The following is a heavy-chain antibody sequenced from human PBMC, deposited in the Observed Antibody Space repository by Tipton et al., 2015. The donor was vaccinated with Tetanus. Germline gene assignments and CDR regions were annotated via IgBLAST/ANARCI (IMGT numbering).Heavy chain of an antibody. D-gene: IGHD4-17*01. V-gene: IGHV1-46*01. CDR3: ARDRGHGDYSFYFDY. CDR1: GYTFTSYY. J-gene: IGHJ4*02. Sequence: QSGPEVKKPGASVKVSCKASGYTFTSYYMHWVRQAPGQGLEWMGIINPSGGSTSYAQKFQGRVTMTRDTSTSTVYMELGSLRSEDTAVYYCARDRGHGDYSFYFDYWGQGTLVTVSS. CDR2: INPSGGST.